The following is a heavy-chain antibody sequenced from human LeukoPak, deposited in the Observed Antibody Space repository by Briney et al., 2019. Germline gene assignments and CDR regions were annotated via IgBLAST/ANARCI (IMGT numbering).Heavy chain of an antibody. V-gene: IGHV3-23*01. D-gene: IGHD2-2*01. Sequence: GGCLRLSCSTSQFNFNTYGLSWVRQAPGKGLEWVSSISGSGTQYADSVQGRFTISRDNSKNTLYLQMNSLRAEDTAVYYCEAKYQQGTYYFDYWGQGTLVTVSS. CDR2: ISGSGT. CDR3: EAKYQQGTYYFDY. CDR1: QFNFNTYG. J-gene: IGHJ4*02.